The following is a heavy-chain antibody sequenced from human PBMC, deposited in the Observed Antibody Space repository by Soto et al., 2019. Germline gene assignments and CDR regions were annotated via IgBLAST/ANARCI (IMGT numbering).Heavy chain of an antibody. CDR1: GFTFSTHA. CDR2: TSATGSTT. CDR3: AKQSKWSSTSCYSGGSTCPLDC. J-gene: IGHJ4*02. Sequence: EVQLLESGGGLVQPGGSLRLSCAVSGFTFSTHAMSWVRQAPGKGLEWVSGTSATGSTTYYADSVKGQFTISRDNSKNTLYLQRNSLRAEDTAVYYCAKQSKWSSTSCYSGGSTCPLDCWGQGTLVTVSS. D-gene: IGHD2-2*02. V-gene: IGHV3-23*01.